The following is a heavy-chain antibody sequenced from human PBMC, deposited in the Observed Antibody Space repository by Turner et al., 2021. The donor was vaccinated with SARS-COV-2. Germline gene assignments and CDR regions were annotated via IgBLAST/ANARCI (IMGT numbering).Heavy chain of an antibody. D-gene: IGHD7-27*01. V-gene: IGHV4-59*02. J-gene: IGHJ2*01. CDR3: ARGSYTNWDWYFDL. CDR1: GASVNDHY. Sequence: QVQLQASGPVLVKPSEILSLSCTVSGASVNDHYWSWVRQAPGKGLESITYLSFSGNTHHNPSLKSRITLSLDESRNQFSLKMTSVTAADTAVYYCARGSYTNWDWYFDLWGRGTLVNVSS. CDR2: LSFSGNT.